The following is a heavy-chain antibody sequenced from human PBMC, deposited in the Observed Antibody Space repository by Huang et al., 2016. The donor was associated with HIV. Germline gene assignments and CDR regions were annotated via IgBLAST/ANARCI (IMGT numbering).Heavy chain of an antibody. CDR1: GFTFDDFS. J-gene: IGHJ4*02. Sequence: EVHLVESGGGLVQPGRSPRLSCGASGFTFDDFSMHWVRQRPGKGLDDCSGSTGDRDRVFYAAAGKGRFTISRDNAKNSLYLQMNSLRVEDTALYYCAHLPEPSSPWTDYWGQGTLVTISS. D-gene: IGHD1-1*01. CDR2: STGDRDRV. V-gene: IGHV3-9*01. CDR3: AHLPEPSSPWTDY.